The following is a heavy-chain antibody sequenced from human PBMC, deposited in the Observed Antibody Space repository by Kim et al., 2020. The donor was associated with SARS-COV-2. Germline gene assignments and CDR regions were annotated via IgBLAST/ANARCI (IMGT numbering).Heavy chain of an antibody. CDR3: ASKRQQQDLWY. CDR2: INHSGST. J-gene: IGHJ4*02. CDR1: GGSFSGYY. Sequence: SETLSLTCAVYGGSFSGYYWSWIRQPPGKGLEWIGEINHSGSTNYNPSLKSRVTISVDTSKNQFSLKLSSVTAADTAVYYCASKRQQQDLWYWGQGTLVTVSS. D-gene: IGHD6-13*01. V-gene: IGHV4-34*01.